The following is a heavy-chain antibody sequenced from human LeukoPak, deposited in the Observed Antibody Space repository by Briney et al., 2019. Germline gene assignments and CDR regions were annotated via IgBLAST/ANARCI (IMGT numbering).Heavy chain of an antibody. D-gene: IGHD6-13*01. Sequence: SETLSLTCTVSGGSISSYHWSWIRQPPGKGLEWIGYIYYSGSANYNPSLKSRVTISADTSKNQFSLKLTSVTAADTAVYYCARANQQLSDLDHWGQGTLVTVSS. J-gene: IGHJ4*02. CDR2: IYYSGSA. CDR1: GGSISSYH. V-gene: IGHV4-59*01. CDR3: ARANQQLSDLDH.